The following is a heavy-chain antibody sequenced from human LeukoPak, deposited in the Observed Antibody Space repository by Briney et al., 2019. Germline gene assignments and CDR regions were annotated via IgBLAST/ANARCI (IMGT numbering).Heavy chain of an antibody. Sequence: GAAVKVSCKASGYTFTSYSISWVRPAPGQGLEWLGWITTYNGNTNYAQKLQGRVTMTTDTSTSTGYMELRSLRSDDTAVYYCARQEGSSGYYAFDYWGQGTLVTVSS. D-gene: IGHD3-22*01. CDR2: ITTYNGNT. CDR3: ARQEGSSGYYAFDY. V-gene: IGHV1-18*01. J-gene: IGHJ4*02. CDR1: GYTFTSYS.